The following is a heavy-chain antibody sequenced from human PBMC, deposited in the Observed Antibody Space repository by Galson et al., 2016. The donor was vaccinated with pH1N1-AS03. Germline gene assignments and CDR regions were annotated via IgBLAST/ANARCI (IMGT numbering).Heavy chain of an antibody. V-gene: IGHV1-2*06. J-gene: IGHJ4*02. CDR1: GFTFTDYY. CDR3: ARGDSAATATLTNFDY. D-gene: IGHD6-13*01. CDR2: INSKSGAT. Sequence: SVKVSCKASGFTFTDYYIHWMRQVPGQGLEWMGRINSKSGATKYVQKFQGRATMTRDTSISTAFLELTSLHSDDTAVYFCARGDSAATATLTNFDYWGQGTLVTVSS.